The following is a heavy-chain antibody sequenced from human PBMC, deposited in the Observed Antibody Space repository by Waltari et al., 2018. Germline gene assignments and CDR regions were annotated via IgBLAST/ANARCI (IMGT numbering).Heavy chain of an antibody. V-gene: IGHV4-38-2*01. CDR1: GYSISSGYY. Sequence: QVQLQESGPGLVKPSETLSLTCAVSGYSISSGYYWGWIRQPPGKGLGWIGSMYHSGSPYYNPPLKSRVTISVDTSKNQFALKLSSVTAADTAVYYCARPGQGAVAGTNYFDYWGQGTLVTVSS. CDR3: ARPGQGAVAGTNYFDY. CDR2: MYHSGSP. J-gene: IGHJ4*02. D-gene: IGHD6-19*01.